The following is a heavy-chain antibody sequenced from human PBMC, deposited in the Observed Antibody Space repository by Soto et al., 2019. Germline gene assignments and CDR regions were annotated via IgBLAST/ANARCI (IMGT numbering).Heavy chain of an antibody. J-gene: IGHJ4*02. Sequence: QVHLVQSGAEVKKPGASVKVSCKASGYTFTTYGISWVRQAPGQGLEWMGWISTYNGNTNYEQKLQGRVTMTTDTLTSTGYMGLRSLRSDDTAVYYCARRGAYCSGGTCYHFDYWGQGTLVTVSS. CDR1: GYTFTTYG. V-gene: IGHV1-18*04. CDR2: ISTYNGNT. CDR3: ARRGAYCSGGTCYHFDY. D-gene: IGHD2-15*01.